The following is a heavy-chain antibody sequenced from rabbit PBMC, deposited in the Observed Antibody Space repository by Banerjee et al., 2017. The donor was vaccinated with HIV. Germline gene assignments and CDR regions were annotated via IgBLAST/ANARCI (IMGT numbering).Heavy chain of an antibody. Sequence: QSLEESGGDLVKPGASLTLTCTASGFDFSSSYYMCWVRQAPGKGLEWIGCISAGRSGTTYYASWAKGRFTISKTSSTTVTLQMTSLTAADTATYFCARGGDGYYGDLRGPGTLVTVS. CDR3: ARGGDGYYGDL. CDR2: ISAGRSGTT. J-gene: IGHJ4*01. CDR1: GFDFSSSYY. D-gene: IGHD1-1*01. V-gene: IGHV1S40*01.